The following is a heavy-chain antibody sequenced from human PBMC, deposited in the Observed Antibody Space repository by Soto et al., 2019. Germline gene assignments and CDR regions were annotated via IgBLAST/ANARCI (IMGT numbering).Heavy chain of an antibody. Sequence: GGSLRLSCTASGFTFGDYAMSWFRQAPGKGLEWVGFIRSKAYGGTTEYAASVKGRFTISRDDSKSIAYLQMNSLKTEDTAVYYCTRVLDQIMGPPDYGDYGSVYFDYWGQGTLVTVSS. V-gene: IGHV3-49*03. CDR3: TRVLDQIMGPPDYGDYGSVYFDY. CDR1: GFTFGDYA. D-gene: IGHD4-17*01. J-gene: IGHJ4*02. CDR2: IRSKAYGGTT.